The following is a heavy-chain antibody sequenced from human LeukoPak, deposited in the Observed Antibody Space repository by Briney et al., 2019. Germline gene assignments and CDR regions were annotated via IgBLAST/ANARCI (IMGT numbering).Heavy chain of an antibody. CDR2: INDGSST. J-gene: IGHJ6*03. V-gene: IGHV3-74*01. CDR1: GFTFSRCW. Sequence: GVSLRLSCGASGFTFSRCWMHGGRHAPRRGLVWVTLINDGSSTSYADSVQGRFNISRDNAKKTLYLQMNSLRDEDTALYYCARVARGDYYYYYMDVWGKGTTVTVSS. CDR3: ARVARGDYYYYYMDV. D-gene: IGHD3-10*01.